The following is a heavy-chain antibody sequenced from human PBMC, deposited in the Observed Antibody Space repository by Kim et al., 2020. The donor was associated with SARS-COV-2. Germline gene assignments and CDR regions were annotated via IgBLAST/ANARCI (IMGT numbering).Heavy chain of an antibody. Sequence: ASVKVSCKASGYIFTAYYIHWVRQAPGQGLEYMGFINPGNGATRYTERFQGRVTMTRDTSITTAYMELSRLTSDDTAVYYCASRSGETVPDLDIWGQGTL. CDR1: GYIFTAYY. D-gene: IGHD5-12*01. J-gene: IGHJ4*02. V-gene: IGHV1-2*02. CDR3: ASRSGETVPDLDI. CDR2: INPGNGAT.